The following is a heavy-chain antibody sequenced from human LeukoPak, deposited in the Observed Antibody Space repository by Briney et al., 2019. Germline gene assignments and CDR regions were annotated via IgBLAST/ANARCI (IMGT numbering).Heavy chain of an antibody. CDR1: GFTFSIYA. J-gene: IGHJ6*02. V-gene: IGHV3-23*01. D-gene: IGHD2-2*01. CDR3: AKDQQYCSSSDCQLGPRGYYYYYGMDV. CDR2: ISSSGGST. Sequence: PGASLRLSCAASGFTFSIYAMNWVRQAPGKGLEWVSGISSSGGSTYYADSVKGRFTISRDNSKNTLYLQMNSLRAECTALYYCAKDQQYCSSSDCQLGPRGYYYYYGMDVWGQGTTVTVSS.